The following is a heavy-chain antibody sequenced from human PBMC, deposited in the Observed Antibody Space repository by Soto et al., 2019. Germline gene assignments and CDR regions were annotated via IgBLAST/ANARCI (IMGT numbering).Heavy chain of an antibody. V-gene: IGHV3-23*01. Sequence: EVQLLESGGGLVQPGGSLRLSCAASGFTFSSYAMSWVRQAPGKGLEWVSAISGSGGSTYYADSVKGRFTISRDNSKNTLYLQMHSLRAEDTDVYYCAKDQGGYASYYYSYMDVWGKGTTVTVSS. CDR2: ISGSGGST. CDR3: AKDQGGYASYYYSYMDV. D-gene: IGHD5-12*01. J-gene: IGHJ6*03. CDR1: GFTFSSYA.